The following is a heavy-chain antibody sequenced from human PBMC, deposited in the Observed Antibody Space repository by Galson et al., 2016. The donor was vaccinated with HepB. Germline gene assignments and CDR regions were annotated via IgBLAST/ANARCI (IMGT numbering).Heavy chain of an antibody. J-gene: IGHJ4*02. CDR2: IFYSGNT. D-gene: IGHD3-3*01. CDR3: ARPNYSFSRIDY. CDR1: GVSISSSRFY. V-gene: IGHV4-39*01. Sequence: ETLSLTCTVSGVSISSSRFYWGWLRQPPGKGLAWIGSIFYSGNTYYNPSLKSRVSISVDTSQHQFSLKLSSVTAADTAMYYCARPNYSFSRIDYWGQGTLVTVSS.